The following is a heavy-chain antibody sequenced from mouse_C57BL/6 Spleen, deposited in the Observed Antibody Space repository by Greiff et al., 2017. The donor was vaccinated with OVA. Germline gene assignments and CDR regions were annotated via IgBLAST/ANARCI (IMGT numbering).Heavy chain of an antibody. D-gene: IGHD4-1*01. CDR3: ASGTGTGSYYFDY. J-gene: IGHJ2*01. Sequence: QVHVKQSGAELVKPGASVKMSCKASGYTFTSYWITWVKQRPGQGLEWIGDIYPGSGSTNYNEKFKSKATLTVDTSSSTAYMQLSSLTSEDSAVYYCASGTGTGSYYFDYWGQGTTLTVSS. CDR2: IYPGSGST. CDR1: GYTFTSYW. V-gene: IGHV1-55*01.